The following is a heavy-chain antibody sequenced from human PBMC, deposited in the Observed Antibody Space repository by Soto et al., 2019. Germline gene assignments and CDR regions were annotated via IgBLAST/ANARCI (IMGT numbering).Heavy chain of an antibody. CDR2: IYYSGST. D-gene: IGHD3-9*01. V-gene: IGHV4-61*08. J-gene: IGHJ6*02. CDR1: GSEITSGDYH. CDR3: ARDRDRNTYYDILTGYWDYYYGMDV. Sequence: ETLSLTCSVSGSEITSGDYHWTWIRQAPGKGLEWSGYIYYSGSTNYSPSLKSRVTISVDTSKNQFSLKLSSVTAADTAVYYCARDRDRNTYYDILTGYWDYYYGMDVWGQGTTVT.